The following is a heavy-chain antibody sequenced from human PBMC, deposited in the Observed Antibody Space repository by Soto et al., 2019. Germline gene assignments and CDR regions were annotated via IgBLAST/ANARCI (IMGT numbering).Heavy chain of an antibody. CDR2: IYYSGST. Sequence: LSLTCTVSGGSISSSSYYWGWIRQPPGKGLEWIGSIYYSGSTYYNPSLKSRVTISVDTSKNQFSLKLSSVTAADTAVYYCASDQFHRGAAPGYWGQGTLVTVSS. D-gene: IGHD6-6*01. CDR3: ASDQFHRGAAPGY. V-gene: IGHV4-39*01. CDR1: GGSISSSSYY. J-gene: IGHJ4*02.